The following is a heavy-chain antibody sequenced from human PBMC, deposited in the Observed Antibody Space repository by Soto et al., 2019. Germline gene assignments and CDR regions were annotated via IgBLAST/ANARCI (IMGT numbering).Heavy chain of an antibody. CDR3: ERLFCSSSTCHSWFDP. CDR2: IDPRDSYV. CDR1: GYTFTTFW. V-gene: IGHV5-10-1*01. D-gene: IGHD2-2*01. J-gene: IGHJ5*02. Sequence: GESLKISLTGFGYTFTTFWISLVRQMPGKGLEWMGRIDPRDSYVNCSPSFQGHVTISVDKSISTAYLQWGSLKASDPDMYFCERLFCSSSTCHSWFDPWGQGTLVTVYS.